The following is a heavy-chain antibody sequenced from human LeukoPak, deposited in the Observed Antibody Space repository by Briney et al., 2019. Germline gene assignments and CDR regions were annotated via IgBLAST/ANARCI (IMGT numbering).Heavy chain of an antibody. CDR2: IYTSGST. J-gene: IGHJ4*02. CDR3: ARAGKYYDFWSAQFDY. V-gene: IGHV4-61*02. CDR1: GGSISSGSYY. Sequence: PSQTLSLTCTVSGGSISSGSYYWSWIRQPAGKGLEWIGRIYTSGSTNYNPSLKSRVTISVDTSKNQFSLKLSSVTAADTAVYYCARAGKYYDFWSAQFDYWGQGTLVTVCS. D-gene: IGHD3-3*01.